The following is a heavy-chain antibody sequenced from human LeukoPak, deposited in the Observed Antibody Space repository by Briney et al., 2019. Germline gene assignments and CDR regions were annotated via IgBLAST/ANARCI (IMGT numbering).Heavy chain of an antibody. CDR1: GFTFSSYS. D-gene: IGHD3-22*01. V-gene: IGHV3-48*04. Sequence: GGSLRLSCAASGFTFSSYSMNWVRQAPGKGLEWVSYISSSGSTIYYADSVKGRFTISRDNAKNSLYLQMNSLRAEDTAVYYCARSNYYDSSGYYYYFDYWGQGTLVTVSS. CDR2: ISSSGSTI. J-gene: IGHJ4*02. CDR3: ARSNYYDSSGYYYYFDY.